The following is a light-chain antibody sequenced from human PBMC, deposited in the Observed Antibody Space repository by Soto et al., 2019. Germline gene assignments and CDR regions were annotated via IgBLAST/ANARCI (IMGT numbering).Light chain of an antibody. Sequence: DSQMTQSPSTLSASVGDRVIITCRASQSISSWLAWYQQKPGKAPKLLIYKASSLESGVPSRFSGSGSGTEFTLTISSLQPDDFATYYCQQYNSYSTFGQGTKVEIK. V-gene: IGKV1-5*03. J-gene: IGKJ1*01. CDR2: KAS. CDR3: QQYNSYST. CDR1: QSISSW.